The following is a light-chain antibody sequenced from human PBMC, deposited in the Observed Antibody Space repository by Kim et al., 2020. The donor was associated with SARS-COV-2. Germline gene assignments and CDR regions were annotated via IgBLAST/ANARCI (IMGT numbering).Light chain of an antibody. CDR2: GKN. V-gene: IGLV3-19*01. J-gene: IGLJ2*01. CDR1: SLSNFY. Sequence: LGQRVRITCQGDSLSNFYASWYQQRPGQAPVLVIYGKNDRPSGIPARFSGSTSGNTASLTITGAQAEDEADYYCMSRDSSSNHHVVFGGGTQLTVL. CDR3: MSRDSSSNHHVV.